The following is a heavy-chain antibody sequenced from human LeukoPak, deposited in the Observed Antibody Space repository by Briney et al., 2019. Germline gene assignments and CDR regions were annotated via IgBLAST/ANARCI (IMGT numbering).Heavy chain of an antibody. V-gene: IGHV7-4-1*02. J-gene: IGHJ4*02. CDR2: INTNTGNP. CDR1: GYTFSSYA. CDR3: ARDLPPGEPGPGGY. Sequence: ASVKVSCKASGYTFSSYAMNWVRQSPGQGLEWMGWINTNTGNPVYAQGFTGRFVFSLDTLVRTAYLQINSLKAEDTAVYYCARDLPPGEPGPGGYWGQGTLVTVSS. D-gene: IGHD1-26*01.